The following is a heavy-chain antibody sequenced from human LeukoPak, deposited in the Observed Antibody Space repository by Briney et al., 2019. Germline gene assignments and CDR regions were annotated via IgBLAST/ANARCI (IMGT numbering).Heavy chain of an antibody. CDR2: IYSGGST. V-gene: IGHV3-66*02. Sequence: QTGGSLRLSCAASGFTVSSNYMSWVRQAPGKGLEWVSVIYSGGSTYYADSVKGRFTISRDNSKNTLYLQMNSLRAEDTAVYYCAREAVAVLGVGYFDLWGRGTLVTVSS. J-gene: IGHJ2*01. CDR1: GFTVSSNY. CDR3: AREAVAVLGVGYFDL. D-gene: IGHD6-19*01.